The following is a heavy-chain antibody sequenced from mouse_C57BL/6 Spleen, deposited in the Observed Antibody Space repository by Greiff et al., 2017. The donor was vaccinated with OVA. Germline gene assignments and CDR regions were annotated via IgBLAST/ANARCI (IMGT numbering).Heavy chain of an antibody. J-gene: IGHJ1*03. V-gene: IGHV1-54*01. CDR3: ARSGDYGSSLYWYFDV. CDR1: GYAFTNYL. CDR2: INPGSGGT. Sequence: VQLQQSGAELVRPGTSVKVSCKASGYAFTNYLIEWVKQRPGQGLEWIGVINPGSGGTNYNEKFKGKATLTADKSSSTAYMQLSSLTSEYSAVYFCARSGDYGSSLYWYFDVWGTGTTVTVSS. D-gene: IGHD1-1*01.